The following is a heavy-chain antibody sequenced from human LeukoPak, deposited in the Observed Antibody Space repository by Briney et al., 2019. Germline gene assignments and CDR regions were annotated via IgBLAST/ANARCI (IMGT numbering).Heavy chain of an antibody. Sequence: PSQTLSLTCTVSGGSTSGGDYYWGWVRQPPGKGREWVGYIYYSGSTYYNSYLKIRVTISVDTSKNQLSLKLSSVSAADTAVYYCARAPPYCDFWSGYYKGYYFDYWGQGTLVTVSS. J-gene: IGHJ4*02. D-gene: IGHD3-3*01. CDR1: GGSTSGGDYY. CDR2: IYYSGST. CDR3: ARAPPYCDFWSGYYKGYYFDY. V-gene: IGHV4-30-4*08.